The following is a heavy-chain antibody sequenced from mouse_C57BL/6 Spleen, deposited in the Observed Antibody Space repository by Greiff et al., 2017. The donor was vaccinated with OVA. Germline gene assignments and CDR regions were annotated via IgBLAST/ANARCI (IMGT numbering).Heavy chain of an antibody. D-gene: IGHD1-1*01. CDR1: GYTFTGYW. V-gene: IGHV1-9*01. Sequence: QVQLQQSGAELMKPGASVKLSCKATGYTFTGYWIEWVKQRPGHGLEWIGEILPGSGSTNYNEKFKGKATFTADTSSNTAYMKLSSLTTEVSAIDNCARSYYCSFYYAIDYWGQGTSVTVSS. CDR2: ILPGSGST. CDR3: ARSYYCSFYYAIDY. J-gene: IGHJ4*01.